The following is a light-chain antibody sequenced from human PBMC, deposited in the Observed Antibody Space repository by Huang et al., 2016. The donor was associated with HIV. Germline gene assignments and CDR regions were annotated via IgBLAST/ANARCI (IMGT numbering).Light chain of an antibody. J-gene: IGKJ1*01. Sequence: VVMTQAPLSLPVTLGQPASIVCRSSQCPLSSAGDTYLNWFQQRPGQSPRRLIYQVSMRDSGVPHRFSGSGSGTLFTPKINPGEAEDVAIYYCMQGTHCPGTFGPGTKMDI. CDR3: MQGTHCPGT. CDR2: QVS. CDR1: QCPLSSAGDTY. V-gene: IGKV2-30*01.